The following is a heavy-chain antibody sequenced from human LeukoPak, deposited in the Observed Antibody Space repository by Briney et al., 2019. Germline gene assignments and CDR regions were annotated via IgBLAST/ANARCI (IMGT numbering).Heavy chain of an antibody. D-gene: IGHD5-24*01. V-gene: IGHV5-51*01. Sequence: GASLQISCKGSGSIFTSYWIGWVRPLPGKGQEWMGIIYPGDSDTRYSPSFQGQVTISADKSISTAYLQWSSLKASDTAMYYCARLVGDGYNNLDYWGQGTLVTVSS. CDR3: ARLVGDGYNNLDY. CDR1: GSIFTSYW. J-gene: IGHJ4*02. CDR2: IYPGDSDT.